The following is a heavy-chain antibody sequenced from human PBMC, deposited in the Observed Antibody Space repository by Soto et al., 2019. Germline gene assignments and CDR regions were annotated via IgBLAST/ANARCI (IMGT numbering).Heavy chain of an antibody. Sequence: QVQLVESGGGVVQPGRSLRLSCAASGFTFSSYGMHWVRQAPGKGLEWVAVISYDGSNKYDADSVKGRFTISRDNSKNTLYLQMNSLRAEDTAVYYCAKERFLEWLLQYYFDYWGQGTLVNVSS. CDR3: AKERFLEWLLQYYFDY. CDR1: GFTFSSYG. D-gene: IGHD3-3*01. CDR2: ISYDGSNK. V-gene: IGHV3-30*18. J-gene: IGHJ4*02.